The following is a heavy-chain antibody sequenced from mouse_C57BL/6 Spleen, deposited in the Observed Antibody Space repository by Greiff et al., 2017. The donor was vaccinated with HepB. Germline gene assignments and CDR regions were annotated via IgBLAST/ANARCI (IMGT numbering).Heavy chain of an antibody. V-gene: IGHV3-6*01. Sequence: EVQLVESGPGLVKPSQSLSLTCSVTGYSITSGYYWNWIRQFPGNKLEWMGYISYDGSNNYNPSLKNRISITRDTSKNQFFLKLNSVTTEDTATYYCARCDGYYFFAYWGQGTLVTVSA. CDR3: ARCDGYYFFAY. CDR1: GYSITSGYY. CDR2: ISYDGSN. J-gene: IGHJ3*01. D-gene: IGHD2-3*01.